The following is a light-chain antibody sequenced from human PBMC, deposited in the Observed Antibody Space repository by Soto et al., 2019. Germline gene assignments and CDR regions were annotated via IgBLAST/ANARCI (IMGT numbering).Light chain of an antibody. Sequence: QSALTQPASVSGFPGRSITISCTRTSSDVGGYNYVSWYQQHPGKAPKLMIYDVSNRPSGVSNRFSGSKSGNTASLTISGLQAEDEADYYCSSYTSSSTLFGTGTKVTVL. CDR2: DVS. CDR1: SSDVGGYNY. CDR3: SSYTSSSTL. V-gene: IGLV2-14*01. J-gene: IGLJ1*01.